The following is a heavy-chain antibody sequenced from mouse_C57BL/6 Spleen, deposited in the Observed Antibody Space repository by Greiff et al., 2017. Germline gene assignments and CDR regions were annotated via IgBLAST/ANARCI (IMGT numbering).Heavy chain of an antibody. D-gene: IGHD2-2*01. V-gene: IGHV1-31*01. CDR3: AQGGYGYDRGYYAMYY. Sequence: EVQLQQSGPELVKPGASVKISCKASGYSFTGYYMNWVKQSHGNILDWIGYIYPYNGVSSYNQKFKGKATLTVDKSSSTAYMELRILTSEDSAVYYCAQGGYGYDRGYYAMYYWCQGTSVTVSS. J-gene: IGHJ4*01. CDR2: IYPYNGVS. CDR1: GYSFTGYY.